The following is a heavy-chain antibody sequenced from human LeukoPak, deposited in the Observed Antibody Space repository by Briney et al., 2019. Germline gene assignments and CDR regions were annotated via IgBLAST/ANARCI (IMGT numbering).Heavy chain of an antibody. CDR3: ARDAGVGAAPEDAFDI. V-gene: IGHV1-69*04. CDR1: GGIFSSYS. D-gene: IGHD1-26*01. J-gene: IGHJ3*02. Sequence: SVKVSCKASGGIFSSYSFSWVRQAPGQEVEGMGRIIHNFGIANYEKKFQGRVTNTADKSTSTAYMELSSLRSEDTAVYYCARDAGVGAAPEDAFDIWGQGTMVTVSS. CDR2: IIHNFGIA.